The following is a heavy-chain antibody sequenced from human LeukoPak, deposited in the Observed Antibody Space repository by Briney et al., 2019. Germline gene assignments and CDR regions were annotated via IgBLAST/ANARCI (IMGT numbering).Heavy chain of an antibody. V-gene: IGHV4-38-2*02. Sequence: SETLSLTCGVSGYPINNAYYWVWIRQPPGKGLEWIGSLYHPDSTYYNPSLKSRVTTSVDTSKNQFSLKLSSVTAADTAVYYCARDRGFESYAFDIWGQGTMVTVSS. CDR2: LYHPDST. J-gene: IGHJ3*02. D-gene: IGHD3-10*01. CDR1: GYPINNAYY. CDR3: ARDRGFESYAFDI.